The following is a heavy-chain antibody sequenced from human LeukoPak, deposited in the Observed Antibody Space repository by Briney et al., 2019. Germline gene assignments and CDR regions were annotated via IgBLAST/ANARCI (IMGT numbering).Heavy chain of an antibody. V-gene: IGHV3-48*01. CDR2: ISDGGETI. J-gene: IGHJ4*02. CDR3: ARDCGTTSCYDFPDFDY. D-gene: IGHD2-2*01. CDR1: GYTFTSYS. Sequence: PGGSLRLSCAASGYTFTSYSMNWVRQAPGKGLEWVSYISDGGETIYYADSVKGRFTISRDNAENSLYLQMNSLRAEDTAVYYCARDCGTTSCYDFPDFDYWGQGTLVTVSS.